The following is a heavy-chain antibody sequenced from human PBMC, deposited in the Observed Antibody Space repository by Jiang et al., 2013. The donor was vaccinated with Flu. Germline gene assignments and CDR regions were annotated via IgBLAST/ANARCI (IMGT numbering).Heavy chain of an antibody. Sequence: VQLVESGGGLVKPGGSLRLSCAASGFTFSDYYMSWIRQAPGKGLEWVSYISSSGSTIYYADSVKGRFTISRDNAKNSLYLQMNSLRAEDTAVYYCARESVYGSGRPTGDYYYGMDVWGQGTTVTVSS. V-gene: IGHV3-11*01. CDR2: ISSSGSTI. CDR1: GFTFSDYY. D-gene: IGHD3-10*01. CDR3: ARESVYGSGRPTGDYYYGMDV. J-gene: IGHJ6*02.